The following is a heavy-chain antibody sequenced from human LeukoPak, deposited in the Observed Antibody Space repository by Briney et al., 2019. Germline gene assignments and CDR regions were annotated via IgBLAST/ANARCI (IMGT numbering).Heavy chain of an antibody. CDR1: GGSISSGDYY. D-gene: IGHD3-10*01. CDR2: IYHSGST. V-gene: IGHV4-30-4*01. Sequence: PSQTLSLTCTVSGGSISSGDYYWSWIRQPPGKGLEWIGYIYHSGSTYYNPSLKSRVTISVDTSKNQFSLKLSSVTAADTAVYYCARVVFTMVRGIRDWFDPWGQGTLVTVSS. J-gene: IGHJ5*02. CDR3: ARVVFTMVRGIRDWFDP.